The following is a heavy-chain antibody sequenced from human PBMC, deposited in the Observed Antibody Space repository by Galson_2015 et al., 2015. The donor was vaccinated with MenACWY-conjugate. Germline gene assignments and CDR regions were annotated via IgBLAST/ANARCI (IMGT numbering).Heavy chain of an antibody. V-gene: IGHV1-18*01. J-gene: IGHJ4*02. D-gene: IGHD6-13*01. CDR3: ARVGAAGTCVEYDY. CDR2: ISSYNGNT. Sequence: SVKVSCKASGYIFTSYGISWVRQAPGQGLEWMGWISSYNGNTNYAQKFQGRITMSTDTSTTTDYMELRSLRFDDTAVYYCARVGAAGTCVEYDYWGQGTLVTVSS. CDR1: GYIFTSYG.